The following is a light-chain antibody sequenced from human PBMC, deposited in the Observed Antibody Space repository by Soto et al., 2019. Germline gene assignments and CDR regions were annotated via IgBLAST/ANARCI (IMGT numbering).Light chain of an antibody. J-gene: IGKJ5*01. CDR3: QQYGSSPIT. CDR1: QSVSRS. CDR2: GAS. Sequence: EIVLTQSPATLSVSPGERATLSCRASQSVSRSLAWYQQKPGQSPRLLIYGASSRATGVPDRFSGGWSGTDFTLPISRLEPEDFEVYYCQQYGSSPITFGQGTRLEI. V-gene: IGKV3-20*01.